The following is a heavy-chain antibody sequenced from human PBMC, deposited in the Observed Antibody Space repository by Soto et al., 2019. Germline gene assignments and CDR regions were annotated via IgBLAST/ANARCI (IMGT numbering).Heavy chain of an antibody. CDR3: ARGLLWFGEPLYYMDV. V-gene: IGHV1-3*01. Sequence: ASVKVSCKASGYTFTSYAMHWVRQAPGQRLEWMGWINAGNGNTKYSQKFQGRVTITRDTSTSTVYMELSSLRSEDTAVYYCARGLLWFGEPLYYMDVWGKGTTVTVSS. D-gene: IGHD3-10*01. CDR1: GYTFTSYA. J-gene: IGHJ6*03. CDR2: INAGNGNT.